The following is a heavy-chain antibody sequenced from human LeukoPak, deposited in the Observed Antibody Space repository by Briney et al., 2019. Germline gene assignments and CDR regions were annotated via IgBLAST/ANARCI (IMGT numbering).Heavy chain of an antibody. V-gene: IGHV3-7*01. CDR3: ARRTTEIVVSGWGYGMDV. CDR2: IKHDGSSK. J-gene: IGHJ6*02. CDR1: GFSFHTHW. Sequence: GGSLRLSCAASGFSFHTHWMSWVRQTPGKGLEWVANIKHDGSSKEYVDSVRGRFTISRDNAKNTLYLQLNSLRAEDTAVYYCARRTTEIVVSGWGYGMDVWGHGTTVIVSS. D-gene: IGHD2/OR15-2a*01.